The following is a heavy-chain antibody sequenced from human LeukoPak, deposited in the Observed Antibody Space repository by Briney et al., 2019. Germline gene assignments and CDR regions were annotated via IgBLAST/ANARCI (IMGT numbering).Heavy chain of an antibody. CDR1: GGSISSSSYY. D-gene: IGHD3-10*01. J-gene: IGHJ5*02. CDR2: IYYSGST. V-gene: IGHV4-39*01. Sequence: SETLSLTCTVSGGSISSSSYYWGWIRQPPGKGLEWIGSIYYSGSTYYNPSLKSRVTISVDTSKNQFSLKLSSVTAADMAVYYCVREMYNWFDPWGQGTLVTVSS. CDR3: VREMYNWFDP.